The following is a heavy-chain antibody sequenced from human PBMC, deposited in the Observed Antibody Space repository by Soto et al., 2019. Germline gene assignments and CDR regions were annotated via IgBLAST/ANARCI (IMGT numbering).Heavy chain of an antibody. Sequence: QVQLVQSGAEVKKPGASVKVSCKASGYTFTSYDINWVRQATGQGLEWMGWMNPNSGNTGYAQKFQGRVTMTRNTSISTDYMELSSLRSEDTAVYYCARAWELRRRTNFVYYYGMDVWGQGTTVTVSS. CDR1: GYTFTSYD. D-gene: IGHD1-26*01. V-gene: IGHV1-8*01. CDR2: MNPNSGNT. J-gene: IGHJ6*02. CDR3: ARAWELRRRTNFVYYYGMDV.